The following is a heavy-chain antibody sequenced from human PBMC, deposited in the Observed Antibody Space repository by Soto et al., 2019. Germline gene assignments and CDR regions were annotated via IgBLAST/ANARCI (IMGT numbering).Heavy chain of an antibody. Sequence: ASVKVSCKASGYTFTGYYMHWVRQAPGQGLEWMGWINPNSGGTNYAQKFQGWVTMTRDTSISTAYMELSRLRSDDTAVYYCARISSSILVFGVVVVMDVWGQGTSVTVSS. CDR1: GYTFTGYY. V-gene: IGHV1-2*04. J-gene: IGHJ6*02. CDR2: INPNSGGT. CDR3: ARISSSILVFGVVVVMDV. D-gene: IGHD3-3*01.